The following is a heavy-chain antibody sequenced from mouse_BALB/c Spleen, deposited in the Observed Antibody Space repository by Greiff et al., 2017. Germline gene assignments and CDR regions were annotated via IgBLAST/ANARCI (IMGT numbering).Heavy chain of an antibody. CDR1: GYTFTSYT. Sequence: QVQLKQSAAELARPGASVKMSCKASGYTFTSYTMHWVKQRPGQGLEWIGYINPSSGYTEYNQKFKDKTTLTADKSSSTAYMQLSSLTSEDSAVYYCKGNYPLDYWGQGTTLTVSS. CDR2: INPSSGYT. J-gene: IGHJ2*01. D-gene: IGHD2-1*01. CDR3: KGNYPLDY. V-gene: IGHV1-4*02.